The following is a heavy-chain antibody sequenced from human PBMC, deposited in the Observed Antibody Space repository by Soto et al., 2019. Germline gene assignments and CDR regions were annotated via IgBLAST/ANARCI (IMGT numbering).Heavy chain of an antibody. V-gene: IGHV4-39*01. D-gene: IGHD2-8*02. J-gene: IGHJ4*02. CDR3: ATSRGDTGPLFDY. Sequence: QLQLQESGPGLVKPSETLSLTCTVSGGSIGSSSYYWGWIRQPPGKGLEWIGSIYYSGSTYYNPSLKSRVTISVDTSKNQFSLKLSSVTAADTAVYYCATSRGDTGPLFDYWGQGTLVTVSS. CDR2: IYYSGST. CDR1: GGSIGSSSYY.